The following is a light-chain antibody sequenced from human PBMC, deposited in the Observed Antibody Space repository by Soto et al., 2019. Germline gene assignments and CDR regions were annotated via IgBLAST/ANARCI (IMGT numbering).Light chain of an antibody. V-gene: IGKV1-39*01. CDR2: AAS. Sequence: DIQMTQSPSSLSASVGDRVTITCRASQSIGKYLSWFQQTPGNAPKLLIYAASGLRSGVPSRFSGSGSGTDFTLTINSLKREDFETYYCQQTYNTPLTFGGGTKVDTK. CDR1: QSIGKY. J-gene: IGKJ4*01. CDR3: QQTYNTPLT.